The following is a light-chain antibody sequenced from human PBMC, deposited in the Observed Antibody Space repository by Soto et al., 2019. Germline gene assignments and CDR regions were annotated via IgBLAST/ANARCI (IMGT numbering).Light chain of an antibody. J-gene: IGKJ1*01. CDR2: AAS. V-gene: IGKV1-39*01. Sequence: DIQMTQSPSSQSASVGDRVTITCRTSQNIGNSLNWYQQKPGKAPKLLIYAASSLQSGVPSGFSGSGSGTDFTLTISSLQPEDFATYYCQQNSNTPWTFGQGTKVEIK. CDR3: QQNSNTPWT. CDR1: QNIGNS.